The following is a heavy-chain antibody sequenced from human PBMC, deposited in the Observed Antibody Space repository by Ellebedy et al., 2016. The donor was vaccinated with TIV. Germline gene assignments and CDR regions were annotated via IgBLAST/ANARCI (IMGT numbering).Heavy chain of an antibody. CDR1: GFTFSSYA. CDR2: IVGSGAQ. V-gene: IGHV3-23*01. D-gene: IGHD5-18*01. Sequence: GESLKISCAASGFTFSSYAMSWVRQAPGKGLEWVSGIVGSGAQKYADSVKGRFTISRDNSKRTVDLQMNSLSDDDTAVYFCAKDRTTGDGYWVFDNWGQGTLVTVSS. CDR3: AKDRTTGDGYWVFDN. J-gene: IGHJ4*02.